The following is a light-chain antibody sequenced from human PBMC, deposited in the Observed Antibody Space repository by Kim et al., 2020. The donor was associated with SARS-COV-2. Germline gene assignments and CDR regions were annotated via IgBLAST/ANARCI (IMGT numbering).Light chain of an antibody. CDR1: QGISNY. Sequence: ASVGDRLTIACRASQGISNYLAWYQQKPGKVPKLLIFAASALQSGVPSRFSGSGSGTDFTLTISSLQPEDVATYYCQKYNGAPWTFGQGTKVEIK. CDR3: QKYNGAPWT. CDR2: AAS. V-gene: IGKV1-27*01. J-gene: IGKJ1*01.